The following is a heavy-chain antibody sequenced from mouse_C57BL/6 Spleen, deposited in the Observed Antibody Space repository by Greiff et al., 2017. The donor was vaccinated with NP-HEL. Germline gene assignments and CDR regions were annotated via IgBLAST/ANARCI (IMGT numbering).Heavy chain of an antibody. J-gene: IGHJ3*01. Sequence: VQLQQSGAELVKPGASVKLSCKASGYTFTSYWMHWVKQRPGQGLEWIGMIHPNSGSTNYNEKFKSKATLTVDKSSSTAYMQLSSLTSEDSAVYYCARVYDYDGEAWFAYWGQGTLVTVSA. D-gene: IGHD2-4*01. V-gene: IGHV1-64*01. CDR1: GYTFTSYW. CDR3: ARVYDYDGEAWFAY. CDR2: IHPNSGST.